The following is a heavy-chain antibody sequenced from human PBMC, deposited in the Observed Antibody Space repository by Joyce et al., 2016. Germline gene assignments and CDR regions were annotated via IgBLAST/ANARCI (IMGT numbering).Heavy chain of an antibody. CDR3: ARSQWLAPLMY. D-gene: IGHD6-19*01. CDR2: INNSGVT. J-gene: IGHJ4*02. V-gene: IGHV4-34*01. CDR1: GGPFRGFF. Sequence: QVQLQQWGAGLLKPSETLSLTCTVSGGPFRGFFWTWVHQPPGKGLEWIGDINNSGVTNYNPSLKTRVTFSVDTSKNQFSLKLTSLSAADTAVYYCARSQWLAPLMYWGQGTPVTVSS.